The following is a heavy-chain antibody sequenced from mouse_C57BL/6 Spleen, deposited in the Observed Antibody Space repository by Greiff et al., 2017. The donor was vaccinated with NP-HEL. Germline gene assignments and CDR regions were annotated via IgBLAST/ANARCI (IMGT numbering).Heavy chain of an antibody. CDR1: GYSFTDYN. Sequence: VQLQQSGPELVKPGASVKISCKASGYSFTDYNMNWVKQSNGKSLAWIGGINPNYGTTSYNQKFKGKATLTVDQSSSTASMQLNSLTSEDSAVYYCARCDTTIVEGGFAYWGQGTMVTVSA. CDR3: ARCDTTIVEGGFAY. D-gene: IGHD1-1*01. V-gene: IGHV1-39*01. J-gene: IGHJ3*01. CDR2: INPNYGTT.